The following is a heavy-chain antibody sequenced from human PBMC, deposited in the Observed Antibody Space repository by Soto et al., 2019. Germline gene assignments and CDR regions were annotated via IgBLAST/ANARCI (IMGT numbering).Heavy chain of an antibody. J-gene: IGHJ4*02. CDR2: IIPILGIA. CDR1: GGTFSSYT. V-gene: IGHV1-69*02. D-gene: IGHD6-19*01. Sequence: SVKVSCKASGGTFSSYTINWVRQAPGQGLEWMGRIIPILGIANYAQKFQGRVTMTADKSTTTAYMELRSLRSEDTAMYYCAKNPGYNSGWYSIDYWGQGTLVTVSS. CDR3: AKNPGYNSGWYSIDY.